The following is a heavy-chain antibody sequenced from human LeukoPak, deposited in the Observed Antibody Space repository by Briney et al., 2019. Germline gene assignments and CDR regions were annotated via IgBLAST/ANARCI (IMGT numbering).Heavy chain of an antibody. CDR3: ARGRTYYYDTSGYYPSVYYGMDV. V-gene: IGHV4-34*01. J-gene: IGHJ6*02. Sequence: SETLSLTCAVSGGSFSGYYWYWIRQPPGKGLEWIGEINHGESTNYNPSLKSRATLSVDTSKNQFSLKLTSVTAADTAVYYCARGRTYYYDTSGYYPSVYYGMDVWGQGTTVIVSS. CDR1: GGSFSGYY. CDR2: INHGEST. D-gene: IGHD3-22*01.